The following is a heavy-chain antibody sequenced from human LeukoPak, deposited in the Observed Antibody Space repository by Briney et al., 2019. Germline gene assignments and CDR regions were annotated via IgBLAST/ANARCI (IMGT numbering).Heavy chain of an antibody. J-gene: IGHJ5*02. D-gene: IGHD4-23*01. V-gene: IGHV4-34*01. CDR1: GGPFRGFF. CDR2: ISHSGSP. Sequence: SETLSLTCAVYGGPFRGFFWSWIRQAPGKGLEWIGEISHSGSPNYNPSLRSRITISLDTSKSQFSLRLTSVTAADSAVYFCARGIFYGGRNQYIWFDLWGQEPWSPSP. CDR3: ARGIFYGGRNQYIWFDL.